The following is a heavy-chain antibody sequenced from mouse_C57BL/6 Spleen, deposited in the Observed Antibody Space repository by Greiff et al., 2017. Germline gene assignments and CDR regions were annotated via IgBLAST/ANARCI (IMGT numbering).Heavy chain of an antibody. CDR1: GYAFSSYW. D-gene: IGHD3-3*01. J-gene: IGHJ4*01. Sequence: VQLVQSGPELAKPGASVKISCKASGYAFSSYWMNWVKQRPGKGLEWIGRIYPGDGDTKYNGKFKGKATLTADKSSSTAYMQLSSLTYEDSAVYYCARPCCRFDEAMDVWGPGTTVTVSS. CDR2: IYPGDGDT. CDR3: ARPCCRFDEAMDV. V-gene: IGHV1-82*01.